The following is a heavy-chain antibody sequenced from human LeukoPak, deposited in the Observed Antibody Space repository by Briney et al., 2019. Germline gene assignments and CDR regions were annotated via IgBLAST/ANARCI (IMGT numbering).Heavy chain of an antibody. CDR2: IIPIFGTA. CDR1: GGTFSSYA. Sequence: SVTVSCKASGGTFSSYAIRGVRQAPGQGLEWMGGIIPIFGTANYAQKFQGRVTITADESTSTAYMELSSLRSEDTAVYYCATATRYFDWLLPLDYWGQGTLVTASS. J-gene: IGHJ4*02. V-gene: IGHV1-69*01. D-gene: IGHD3-9*01. CDR3: ATATRYFDWLLPLDY.